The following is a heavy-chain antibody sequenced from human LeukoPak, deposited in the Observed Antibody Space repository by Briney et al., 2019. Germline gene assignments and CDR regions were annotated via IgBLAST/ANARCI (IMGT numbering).Heavy chain of an antibody. CDR2: ITTISHYI. D-gene: IGHD3-10*01. V-gene: IGHV3-21*01. Sequence: GGPRRLSCEASGFTRSDYHMNWVGQSPGKGLEWLSSITTISHYIYYAGAVRGRFTISRDNAKNSLYLQMNSLRGEDTAVYYCARSGGPGTYHQLRYNWFDPWGQGTLVTVSS. J-gene: IGHJ5*02. CDR1: GFTRSDYH. CDR3: ARSGGPGTYHQLRYNWFDP.